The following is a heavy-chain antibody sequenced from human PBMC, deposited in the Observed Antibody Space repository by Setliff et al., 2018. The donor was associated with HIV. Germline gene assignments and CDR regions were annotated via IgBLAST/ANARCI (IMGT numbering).Heavy chain of an antibody. CDR2: TYYRSKWYN. D-gene: IGHD6-13*01. CDR3: ARSNPGITAGLLAY. V-gene: IGHV6-1*01. J-gene: IGHJ4*02. Sequence: SQTLSLTCAISGDSVSRINTAWNWIRQSPSRGLEWLGRTYYRSKWYNDYAVSVKSRITINPDTSKNQFSLQLNSVTPEDTAVYYCARSNPGITAGLLAYRGQGTLVTVSS. CDR1: GDSVSRINTA.